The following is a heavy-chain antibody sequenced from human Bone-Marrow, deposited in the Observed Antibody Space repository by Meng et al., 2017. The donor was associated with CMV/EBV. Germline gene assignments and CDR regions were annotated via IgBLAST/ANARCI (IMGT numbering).Heavy chain of an antibody. D-gene: IGHD2-2*01. CDR2: ISSTSSYI. J-gene: IGHJ4*02. CDR1: GFSFGIYT. Sequence: GGSLRLSCGVSGFSFGIYTMNWVRQAPGKGLEWVSSISSTSSYIYYADSVKGRFTISRDNAKNSLYLQMNSLRAEDTAVYYCARDWFDPNTSPRDYWGQGTLVTVSS. V-gene: IGHV3-21*01. CDR3: ARDWFDPNTSPRDY.